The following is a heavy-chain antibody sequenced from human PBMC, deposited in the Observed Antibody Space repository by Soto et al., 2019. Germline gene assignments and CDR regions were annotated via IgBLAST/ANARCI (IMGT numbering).Heavy chain of an antibody. CDR1: GGSISSYY. Sequence: SETLSLTCTVSGGSISSYYWSWIRQPPGKGLEWIAYIYYSGSPTYNPSLKSRVTMSVDTSKNQFSLKLSSVTAADTAVYYCARQDTSRFYYMDVWGTGTTVTVSS. J-gene: IGHJ6*03. CDR3: ARQDTSRFYYMDV. CDR2: IYYSGSP. D-gene: IGHD2-2*01. V-gene: IGHV4-59*08.